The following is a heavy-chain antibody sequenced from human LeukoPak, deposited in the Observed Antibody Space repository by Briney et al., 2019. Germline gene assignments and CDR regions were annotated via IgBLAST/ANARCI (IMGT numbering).Heavy chain of an antibody. V-gene: IGHV1-2*02. J-gene: IGHJ4*02. D-gene: IGHD5-18*01. CDR2: INPNSGGT. CDR3: ARDDGYSYGPEDY. Sequence: ASVKVSCKASGYTFTGYYMHWVRQAPGQGLEWMGWINPNSGGTNYAQKFQGRVTMTRDTSISTAYMELSRLGSDDTAVYYCARDDGYSYGPEDYWGQGTLVTVSS. CDR1: GYTFTGYY.